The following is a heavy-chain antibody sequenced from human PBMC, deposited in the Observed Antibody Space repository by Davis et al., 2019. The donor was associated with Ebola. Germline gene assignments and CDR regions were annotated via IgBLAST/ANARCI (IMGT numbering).Heavy chain of an antibody. J-gene: IGHJ6*02. Sequence: GGSLRLSCAASGFTFDDYAMHWVRQAPGKGLEWVSGISWNSGSIGYADSVKGRFTISRDNAKNSLYLQMNSLRAEDTAVYYCASDIYSSSWYVSRYYYYGMDVWGQGTTVTVSS. D-gene: IGHD6-13*01. CDR2: ISWNSGSI. CDR1: GFTFDDYA. CDR3: ASDIYSSSWYVSRYYYYGMDV. V-gene: IGHV3-9*01.